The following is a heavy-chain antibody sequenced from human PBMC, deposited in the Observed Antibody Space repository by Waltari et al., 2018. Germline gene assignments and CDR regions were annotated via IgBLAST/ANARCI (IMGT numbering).Heavy chain of an antibody. D-gene: IGHD2-15*01. Sequence: QITLKESGPTLVKPTQTLTLTCTFSGFSLSTSGVGVGWIRQPPGKALEWLALIYWNDDKRYSPSVNSKHTLTKDTSKNQVVLTMTNLDPVDTAIYSCAHSHVVAAMTPSPRIAPFDYWGQGTLVTVSS. J-gene: IGHJ4*02. CDR3: AHSHVVAAMTPSPRIAPFDY. CDR1: GFSLSTSGVG. CDR2: IYWNDDK. V-gene: IGHV2-5*01.